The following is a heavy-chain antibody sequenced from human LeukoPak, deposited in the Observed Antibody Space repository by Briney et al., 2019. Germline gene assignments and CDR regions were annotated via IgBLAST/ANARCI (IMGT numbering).Heavy chain of an antibody. D-gene: IGHD6-19*01. CDR2: IYSGGNT. CDR1: GFTVSSNY. J-gene: IGHJ3*02. V-gene: IGHV3-53*01. CDR3: ARDLAVAGIGREGKGAFDI. Sequence: GGSLRLSCAASGFTVSSNYMSWVRQAPGKGLEWVSVIYSGGNTYYADSVKGRFTISRDNSKNTLYLQMNSLRAEDTAVYYCARDLAVAGIGREGKGAFDIWGQGTMVTVSS.